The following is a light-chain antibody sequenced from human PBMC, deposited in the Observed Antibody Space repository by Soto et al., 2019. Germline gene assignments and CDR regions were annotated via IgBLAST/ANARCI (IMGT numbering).Light chain of an antibody. J-gene: IGKJ2*01. CDR1: QSAGIY. CDR3: QQRSNWSPPFT. Sequence: NVLTQSPATLSLSPGERATLSCRASQSAGIYLAWYQQKPGQAPRLLIYDAFQRATGIPARFSGSGSGTDFTLTIRSLEPEDSAVYYCQQRSNWSPPFTFGPGTKVEIK. V-gene: IGKV3-11*01. CDR2: DAF.